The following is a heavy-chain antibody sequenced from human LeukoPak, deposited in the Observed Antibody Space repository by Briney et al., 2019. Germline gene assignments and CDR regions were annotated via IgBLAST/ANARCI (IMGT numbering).Heavy chain of an antibody. J-gene: IGHJ5*02. V-gene: IGHV1-69*01. D-gene: IGHD3-9*01. Sequence: SVKVSCKASGGTFSSYAISWVRQAAGQGLEWMGGIIPIFGTANYAQKFQGRVTITADESTSTAYMELSSLRSEDTAVYYCARDAAPYYDILTGGVFDPWGQGTLVTVSS. CDR1: GGTFSSYA. CDR3: ARDAAPYYDILTGGVFDP. CDR2: IIPIFGTA.